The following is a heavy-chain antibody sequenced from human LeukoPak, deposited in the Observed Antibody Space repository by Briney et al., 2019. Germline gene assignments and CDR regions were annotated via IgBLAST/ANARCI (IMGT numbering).Heavy chain of an antibody. CDR3: AMKTSNGDRYFDY. D-gene: IGHD4-17*01. CDR1: GFTFSSYA. V-gene: IGHV3-23*01. J-gene: IGHJ4*02. CDR2: ISPTTGTT. Sequence: GSLRLSCAASGFTFSSYAMSWIRQAPGKGLEWLSAISPTTGTTFYADSVKGRFTISRDNSKNTLFLQMNSLRAEDTAVYYCAMKTSNGDRYFDYWGQENLVTVSS.